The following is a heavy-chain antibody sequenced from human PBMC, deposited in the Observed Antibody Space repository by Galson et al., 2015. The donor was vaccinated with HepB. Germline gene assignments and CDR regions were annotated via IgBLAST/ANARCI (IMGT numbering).Heavy chain of an antibody. D-gene: IGHD3-22*01. CDR3: ARSGRGGMYYYDSSGSITPNNY. V-gene: IGHV3-74*01. J-gene: IGHJ4*02. CDR2: INSDVSST. CDR1: GFTFSSYW. Sequence: SLRLSCAASGFTFSSYWMHWVRQAPGKGLVWVSRINSDVSSTSYADSVKGRFTISRDNAKNTLYLQMNSLRAEDTAVYYCARSGRGGMYYYDSSGSITPNNYWGQGTLVTVSS.